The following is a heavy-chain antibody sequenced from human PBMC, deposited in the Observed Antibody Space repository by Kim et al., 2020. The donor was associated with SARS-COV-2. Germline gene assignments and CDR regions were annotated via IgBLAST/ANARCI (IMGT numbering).Heavy chain of an antibody. J-gene: IGHJ5*02. CDR3: ARGYSGYDNNWFDP. D-gene: IGHD5-12*01. Sequence: AGSVKGRFTISRDNAKNSLYLQMNSLRAEDTAVYYCARGYSGYDNNWFDPWGQGTLVTVSS. V-gene: IGHV3-21*01.